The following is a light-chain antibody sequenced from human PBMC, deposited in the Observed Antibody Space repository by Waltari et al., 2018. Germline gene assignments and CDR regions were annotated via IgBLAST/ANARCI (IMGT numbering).Light chain of an antibody. CDR2: GNT. J-gene: IGLJ1*01. Sequence: QSVLTQPPSVSGAPGERVTISCTGSSSNIGAGYEVHWYQQVPGTAPKLLIYGNTNRPSGFPDRVSGSKSGTSASLAITGLQAEDESDYYCQSYDSSGHYVFGSGTKVTVL. CDR3: QSYDSSGHYV. CDR1: SSNIGAGYE. V-gene: IGLV1-40*01.